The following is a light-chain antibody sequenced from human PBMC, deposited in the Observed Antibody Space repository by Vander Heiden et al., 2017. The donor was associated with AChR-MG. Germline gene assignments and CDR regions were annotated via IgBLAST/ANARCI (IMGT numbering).Light chain of an antibody. CDR2: KAS. V-gene: IGKV1-5*03. CDR3: QHANSSSRT. CDR1: QSISSW. Sequence: DIQMTPSPSTLSSSVGDRVTITCRASQSISSWLAWYQPKPGKAPKLLIYKASSLQSGVPSRFSGSGSGTEFTLTISSLQPDDFATYYCQHANSSSRTFGQGTKVEIK. J-gene: IGKJ1*01.